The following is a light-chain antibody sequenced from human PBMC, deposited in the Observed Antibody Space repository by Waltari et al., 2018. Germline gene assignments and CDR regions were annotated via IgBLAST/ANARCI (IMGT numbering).Light chain of an antibody. Sequence: DIQMTQSPSTLSASVGDRVTITCRASQSISHWLAWYQQKPGKAPKLLISKESSLEKEVPSRFSDSGSGTEFTLTITNLQPDDFATFYCQRYDDYPPTFGGGTKVEIK. CDR3: QRYDDYPPT. J-gene: IGKJ4*01. CDR1: QSISHW. V-gene: IGKV1-5*03. CDR2: KES.